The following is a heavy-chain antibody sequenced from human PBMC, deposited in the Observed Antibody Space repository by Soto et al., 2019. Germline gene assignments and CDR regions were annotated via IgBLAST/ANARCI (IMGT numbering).Heavy chain of an antibody. CDR3: TRSSDSGPYCGGVDV. CDR1: GFTFSSYW. D-gene: IGHD1-26*01. J-gene: IGHJ6*02. V-gene: IGHV3-7*03. Sequence: GGSLRLSCAASGFTFSSYWMSWVRQAPGKGLEWVASIKRDGSETYYVDSVKGRFTISRDNAKNSLFLQINSLRAEDTAVFYCTRSSDSGPYCGGVDVWGLGTMVTVS. CDR2: IKRDGSET.